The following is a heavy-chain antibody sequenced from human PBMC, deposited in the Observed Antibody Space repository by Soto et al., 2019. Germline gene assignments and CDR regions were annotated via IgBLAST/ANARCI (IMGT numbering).Heavy chain of an antibody. J-gene: IGHJ4*02. V-gene: IGHV3-23*04. CDR1: GFTFTSHA. Sequence: VQLVESGGGVVQPGRSLRLSCAASGFTFTSHAMSWVRQAPGKGLEWVSGISGTGGSTYYADSVKGRFTISRDNSKNTLYLQMDSLRAEDTALYYCAKDRVVVVTSALDCWGQGTLVTVSS. CDR2: ISGTGGST. D-gene: IGHD2-15*01. CDR3: AKDRVVVVTSALDC.